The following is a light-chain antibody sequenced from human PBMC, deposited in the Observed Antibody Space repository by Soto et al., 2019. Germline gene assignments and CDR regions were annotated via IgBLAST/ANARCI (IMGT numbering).Light chain of an antibody. CDR2: DAS. CDR1: QSVGTF. Sequence: EVALTQSPATLYLSPGERATLSCKATQSVGTFLAWYQQKPGQAPRLIVYDASNRTNGIPVRFSGTGSGTDFALTISSVEPEVFAVYYCQHRTNWPRTFGQGTKLDIK. J-gene: IGKJ2*01. CDR3: QHRTNWPRT. V-gene: IGKV3-11*01.